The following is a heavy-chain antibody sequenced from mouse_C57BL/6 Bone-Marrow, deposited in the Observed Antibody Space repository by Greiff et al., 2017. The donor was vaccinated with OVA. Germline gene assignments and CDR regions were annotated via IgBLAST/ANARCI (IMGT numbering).Heavy chain of an antibody. J-gene: IGHJ4*01. Sequence: EVKLMESGGGLVKPGGSLKLSCAASGFTFSDYGMHWVRQAPEKGLEWVAYISSGSSTLYYADTVKGRFTISRDNAKNTLFLQMTSLRSEDTAMYYCARRWLPSYAMDYWGQGTSVTVSS. CDR1: GFTFSDYG. CDR3: ARRWLPSYAMDY. CDR2: ISSGSSTL. V-gene: IGHV5-17*01. D-gene: IGHD2-3*01.